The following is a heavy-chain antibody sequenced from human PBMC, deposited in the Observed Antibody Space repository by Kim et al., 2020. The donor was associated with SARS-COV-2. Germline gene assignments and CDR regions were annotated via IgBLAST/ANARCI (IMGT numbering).Heavy chain of an antibody. Sequence: GGSLRLSCAASGFTFGDYAMHWVRQAPGKGLEWVSGISWNSGSIGYADSVKGRFTISRDNAKNSLYLQMNSLRAEDTALYYCAKDSLPFGVVSDAFDIWGQGTMVTVSS. D-gene: IGHD3-3*01. CDR1: GFTFGDYA. CDR3: AKDSLPFGVVSDAFDI. CDR2: ISWNSGSI. V-gene: IGHV3-9*01. J-gene: IGHJ3*02.